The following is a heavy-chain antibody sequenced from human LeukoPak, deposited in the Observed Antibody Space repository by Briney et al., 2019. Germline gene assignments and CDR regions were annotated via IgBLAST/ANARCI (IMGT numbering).Heavy chain of an antibody. V-gene: IGHV4-34*01. D-gene: IGHD3-3*02. CDR2: INHSGST. CDR3: ARRGIRWYPPTY. Sequence: PSETLSLTCAVYGGSFSGYYCSWIRQPPGKGLEWIGEINHSGSTNYNPSLKSRVTISVDTSKNQFSLKLSSVTAADTAVYYCARRGIRWYPPTYWGQGTLVTVSS. CDR1: GGSFSGYY. J-gene: IGHJ4*02.